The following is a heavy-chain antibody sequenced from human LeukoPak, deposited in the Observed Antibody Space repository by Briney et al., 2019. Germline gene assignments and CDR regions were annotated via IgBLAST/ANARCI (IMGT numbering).Heavy chain of an antibody. Sequence: GGSLRLSGAASGFTFSSYSMNWVRQAPGKGLEWVSPISSSSSYIYCADSVKGRFTISRDNAKNSLYLQMNSLRAEDTAVYYCAGHYDSSGYDYYYGMDVWGQGTTVTVSS. CDR2: ISSSSSYI. CDR3: AGHYDSSGYDYYYGMDV. CDR1: GFTFSSYS. J-gene: IGHJ6*02. D-gene: IGHD3-22*01. V-gene: IGHV3-21*01.